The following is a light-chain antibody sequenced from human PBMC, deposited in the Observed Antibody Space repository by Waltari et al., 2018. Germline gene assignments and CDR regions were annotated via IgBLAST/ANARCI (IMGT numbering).Light chain of an antibody. Sequence: DIVMTQTPLSSPVTLGQPASIPCRSSQSLAHSDGTTFLNWLHQRPGQPPRLLIYEVSKRFSGVPDRFSGSGAGTDFILKISRVEAEDVGVYYCMQGVQLPWTFGQGTKVEIK. CDR1: QSLAHSDGTTF. CDR2: EVS. V-gene: IGKV2-24*01. J-gene: IGKJ1*01. CDR3: MQGVQLPWT.